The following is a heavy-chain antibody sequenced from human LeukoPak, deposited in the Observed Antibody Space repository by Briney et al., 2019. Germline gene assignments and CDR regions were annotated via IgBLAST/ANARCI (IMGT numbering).Heavy chain of an antibody. CDR3: AKRVLLWFGEYGMDV. V-gene: IGHV3-23*01. CDR2: ISGSGGST. Sequence: GGSLRFSCAASGFTFTTYAMSWVRQAPGKGREGVSAISGSGGSTYYADSVKGPFTISRDNSKTTLYLQMNSLRSEDTAVYYCAKRVLLWFGEYGMDVWGKGTTVTVSS. J-gene: IGHJ6*04. D-gene: IGHD3-10*01. CDR1: GFTFTTYA.